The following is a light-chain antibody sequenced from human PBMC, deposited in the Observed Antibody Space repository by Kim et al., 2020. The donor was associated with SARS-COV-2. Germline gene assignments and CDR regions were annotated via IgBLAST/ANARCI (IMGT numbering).Light chain of an antibody. J-gene: IGKJ4*01. CDR2: DGS. CDR1: QDISNH. Sequence: ASVGDRGTSSCQASQDISNHLKWYQQKPGKAPKLLIYDGSILEAGVPSRFSGSGSGTDFTFSIRSLQPEDIATYYCQQYDNFPRTFGGGTKVDIK. V-gene: IGKV1-33*01. CDR3: QQYDNFPRT.